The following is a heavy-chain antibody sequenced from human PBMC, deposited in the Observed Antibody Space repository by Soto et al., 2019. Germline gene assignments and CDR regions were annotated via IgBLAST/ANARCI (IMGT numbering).Heavy chain of an antibody. Sequence: PSETLSLTCTVSGGSISSYYWSWIRQPPGKGLEWIGYIYYSGSTNYNPSLKSRVTISVDTSKNQFSLKLSSVTAADTAVYYCARGDSSGWYHFDYWGQGALGTAPQ. V-gene: IGHV4-59*01. CDR3: ARGDSSGWYHFDY. CDR1: GGSISSYY. D-gene: IGHD6-19*01. CDR2: IYYSGST. J-gene: IGHJ4*02.